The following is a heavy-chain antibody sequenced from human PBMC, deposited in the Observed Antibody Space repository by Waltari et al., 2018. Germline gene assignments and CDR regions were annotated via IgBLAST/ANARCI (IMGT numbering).Heavy chain of an antibody. CDR1: GFVFSNYG. CDR2: ISSSGNII. D-gene: IGHD3-16*01. V-gene: IGHV3-21*01. Sequence: EVRLVESGGGLVKPGGSLRLSCAASGFVFSNYGLNWFRRAPGNGLEWVAGISSSGNIIYYGQSVEGRVTISRDNAKESLFLQMDSLRVDETAMYYCGRSRQGDYYDPSSHWGQGTLVTVSS. CDR3: GRSRQGDYYDPSSH. J-gene: IGHJ4*02.